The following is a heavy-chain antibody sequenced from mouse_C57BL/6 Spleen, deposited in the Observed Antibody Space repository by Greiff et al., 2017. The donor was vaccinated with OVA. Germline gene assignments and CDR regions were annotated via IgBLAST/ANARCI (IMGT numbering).Heavy chain of an antibody. D-gene: IGHD1-1*01. Sequence: EVMLVESGGGLVQPGGSLKLSCAASGFTFSDYYMYWVRQTPEKRLEWVAYISNGGGSTYYPDTVKGRFTISRDNAKNTLYLQMSRLKSEDTAMYDCARHYYGNWYFDVWGTGTTVTVSS. CDR1: GFTFSDYY. CDR3: ARHYYGNWYFDV. J-gene: IGHJ1*03. CDR2: ISNGGGST. V-gene: IGHV5-12*01.